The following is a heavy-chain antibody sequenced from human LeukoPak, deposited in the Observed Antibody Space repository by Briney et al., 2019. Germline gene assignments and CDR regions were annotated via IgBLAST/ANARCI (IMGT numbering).Heavy chain of an antibody. V-gene: IGHV4-59*01. CDR1: GGSFSHYY. Sequence: SETLSLTCTVSGGSFSHYYWNWIRQPPGKGLEWIGCIYNTGSPNYNPSLKSRITISLDTSKNQFSLTLTSVTAADTAVYYCARDRTTAGGFDPWGQGTLVSVSS. J-gene: IGHJ5*02. CDR2: IYNTGSP. D-gene: IGHD1-1*01. CDR3: ARDRTTAGGFDP.